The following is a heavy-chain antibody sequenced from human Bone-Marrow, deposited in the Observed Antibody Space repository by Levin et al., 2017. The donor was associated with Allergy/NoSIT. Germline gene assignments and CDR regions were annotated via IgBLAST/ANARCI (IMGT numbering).Heavy chain of an antibody. CDR1: GFTFTTYA. Sequence: GESLKISCAASGFTFTTYAMSWVRQAPGKGLEWVSAISGSGGSTYYADSVKGRFTILRDNSKNTLYLQMNSLRAEDTAVYYCAKGASRASDYDFWSGYLVDVWGQGTTVTVSS. J-gene: IGHJ6*02. D-gene: IGHD3-3*01. CDR2: ISGSGGST. CDR3: AKGASRASDYDFWSGYLVDV. V-gene: IGHV3-23*01.